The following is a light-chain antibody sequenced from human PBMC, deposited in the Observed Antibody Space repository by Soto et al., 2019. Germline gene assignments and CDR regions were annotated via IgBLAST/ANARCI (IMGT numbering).Light chain of an antibody. CDR3: SSYASSRGV. CDR1: SSDVGGYNY. Sequence: QSVLTQPASVSGSPGQSITISCTVTSSDVGGYNYVSWYQQHPGKAPKLVIYEVSSRPSGVSNRFSGSKSGNTASLTISGLQADDEADYYCSSYASSRGVFGPGTKLTVL. V-gene: IGLV2-14*01. J-gene: IGLJ2*01. CDR2: EVS.